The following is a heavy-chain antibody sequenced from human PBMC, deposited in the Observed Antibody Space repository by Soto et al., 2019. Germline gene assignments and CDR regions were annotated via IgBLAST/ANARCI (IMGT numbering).Heavy chain of an antibody. J-gene: IGHJ4*02. Sequence: SETLSLTCTVSGGSISSGGYYWTWIRQHPGKGLEWIGYIYYSGSTYYNPSLKSRVTISIDTSKNQFSLKLSSVTAADTAVYYCARFYNNRWDVDYWGQGTLVTVFS. CDR2: IYYSGST. D-gene: IGHD3-10*01. CDR3: ARFYNNRWDVDY. V-gene: IGHV4-31*03. CDR1: GGSISSGGYY.